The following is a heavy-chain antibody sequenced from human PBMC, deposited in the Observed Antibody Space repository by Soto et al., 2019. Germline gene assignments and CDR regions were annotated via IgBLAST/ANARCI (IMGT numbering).Heavy chain of an antibody. J-gene: IGHJ4*02. CDR3: AAHSGYEGFFDY. V-gene: IGHV1-69*02. D-gene: IGHD5-12*01. CDR2: IIPIIDIA. CDR1: GGSFNSYS. Sequence: QVRLVQSGAEVKKPGSSVKVSCQASGGSFNSYSFSWVRLAPGQGLEWMGRIIPIIDIANYAQKFQGRVTTTADRSTSTAYMELSSLRSEDTAVYYCAAHSGYEGFFDYWGQGTLVTVSS.